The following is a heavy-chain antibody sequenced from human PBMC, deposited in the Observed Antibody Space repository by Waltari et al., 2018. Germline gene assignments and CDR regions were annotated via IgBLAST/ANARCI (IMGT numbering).Heavy chain of an antibody. D-gene: IGHD3-10*01. J-gene: IGHJ4*02. CDR1: GFTISSYE. CDR2: IGTAGDT. CDR3: VRGYNGFEY. Sequence: EVQLVESGGGWVQPGGSLRLSCAASGFTISSYEMHWARQATGKGLEWVSGIGTAGDTYSAGSVKGRFTISREDAKNSLYLQMNSLRAGDTAVYYCVRGYNGFEYWGQETLVTVSS. V-gene: IGHV3-13*01.